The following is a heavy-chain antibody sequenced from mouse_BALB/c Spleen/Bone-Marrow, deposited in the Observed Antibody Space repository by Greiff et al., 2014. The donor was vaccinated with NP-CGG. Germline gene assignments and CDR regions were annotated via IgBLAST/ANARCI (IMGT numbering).Heavy chain of an antibody. Sequence: VQLVESGAELMKPGASVKISCKATGYTFSSYWMEWLKQRPGHDLEWIGEILPGSGSTNYNEKFKGKATFTADTSSNTAYMQLSSLTSEDPAVYYCATYGNALDYWGQGTSVTVSS. J-gene: IGHJ4*01. CDR3: ATYGNALDY. V-gene: IGHV1-9*01. CDR2: ILPGSGST. D-gene: IGHD2-1*01. CDR1: GYTFSSYW.